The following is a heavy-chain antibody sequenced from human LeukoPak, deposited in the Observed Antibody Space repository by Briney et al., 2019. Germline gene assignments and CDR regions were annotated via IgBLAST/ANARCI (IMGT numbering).Heavy chain of an antibody. CDR2: VGIDSGNT. Sequence: GGSLRLACVASGFIFGDYSMNWVRQAPGKGLEWISYVGIDSGNTMYADSVKGRFTITGDKAKNSLYLKMNSLRVEDTAVYYCARDTKYAFDNWGQGTLVTVSS. CDR1: GFIFGDYS. J-gene: IGHJ4*02. CDR3: ARDTKYAFDN. D-gene: IGHD2-2*01. V-gene: IGHV3-48*01.